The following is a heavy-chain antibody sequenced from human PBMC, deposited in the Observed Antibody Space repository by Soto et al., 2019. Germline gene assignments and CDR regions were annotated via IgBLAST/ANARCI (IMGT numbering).Heavy chain of an antibody. D-gene: IGHD1-26*01. J-gene: IGHJ3*02. Sequence: QVQLVESGGGVVQPGRSLRLSCAASGFTFSSYAMHWVRQAPGKGLEWVAVISYDGSNKYYADSVKGRFTISRDNSKNTLYLQMSSLRAEDTAVYYCARSSIGEGWELSAFDIWGQGTMVTVSS. CDR3: ARSSIGEGWELSAFDI. CDR1: GFTFSSYA. V-gene: IGHV3-30-3*01. CDR2: ISYDGSNK.